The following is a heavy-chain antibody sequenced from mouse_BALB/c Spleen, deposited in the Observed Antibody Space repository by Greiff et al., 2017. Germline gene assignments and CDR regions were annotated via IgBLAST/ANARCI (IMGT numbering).Heavy chain of an antibody. V-gene: IGHV1-15*01. D-gene: IGHD1-1*01. J-gene: IGHJ2*01. Sequence: QVQLQQPGAELVRPGASVTLSCKASGYTFTDYEMHWVKQTPVHGLEWIGAIDPETGGTAYNQKFKGKATLTADKSSSTAYMELRSLTSEDSAVYYCTRGKFITTVVHYFDYWGQGTTLTVSS. CDR1: GYTFTDYE. CDR2: IDPETGGT. CDR3: TRGKFITTVVHYFDY.